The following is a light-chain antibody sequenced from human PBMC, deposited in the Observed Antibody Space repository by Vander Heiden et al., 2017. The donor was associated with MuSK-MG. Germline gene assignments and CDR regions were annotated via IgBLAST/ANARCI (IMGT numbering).Light chain of an antibody. CDR3: ALWDDSLNAWV. J-gene: IGLJ3*02. Sequence: QSVLTQPPSASGTPGQRVTLPCSGSSSTIVNNSGSWYQQVPGTAPRLLIYFNNQRPSGVPDRFSGSKSGASASLAISGLQSEDEADYFCALWDDSLNAWVFGGGTKVTVL. V-gene: IGLV1-44*01. CDR2: FNN. CDR1: SSTIVNNS.